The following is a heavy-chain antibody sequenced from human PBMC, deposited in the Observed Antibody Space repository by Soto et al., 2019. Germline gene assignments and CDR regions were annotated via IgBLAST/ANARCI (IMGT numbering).Heavy chain of an antibody. CDR2: MNPNSGNT. V-gene: IGHV1-8*01. Sequence: GASVKVSCKASGYTFTSYDINWVRQATGQGLEWMGWMNPNSGNTGYAQKFQGRVTMTRNTSISTAYMELSSLRSEDTAVYYCARGGFGYCSSTRCLYYYYYYMDVWGKGTTVT. CDR3: ARGGFGYCSSTRCLYYYYYYMDV. J-gene: IGHJ6*03. CDR1: GYTFTSYD. D-gene: IGHD2-2*03.